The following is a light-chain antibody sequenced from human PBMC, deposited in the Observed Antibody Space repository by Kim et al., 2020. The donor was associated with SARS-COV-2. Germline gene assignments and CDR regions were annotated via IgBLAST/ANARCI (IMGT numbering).Light chain of an antibody. CDR3: QAWDSSTYVV. CDR2: QDS. V-gene: IGLV3-1*01. Sequence: SYELTQPPSVSVSPGQTASITCSGDKLGDKYACWYQQKPGQFPVLVIYQDSKRPSGIPERFSGSNSGNTATLTISGTQAMDEADDYCQAWDSSTYVVFGG. J-gene: IGLJ2*01. CDR1: KLGDKY.